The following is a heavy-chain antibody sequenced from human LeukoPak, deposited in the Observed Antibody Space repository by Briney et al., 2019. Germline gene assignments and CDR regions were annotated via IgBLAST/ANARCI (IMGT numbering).Heavy chain of an antibody. CDR1: GFAFSSYA. V-gene: IGHV3-23*01. CDR2: ISGSGGST. CDR3: TRTSSGWYSGD. Sequence: PGGSLRLSCAASGFAFSSYAMNWVRQAPGKGLEWVSTISGSGGSTYYTDSVKGRFTISRDTSKNTLHLQMNSLRAEDTAIYYCTRTSSGWYSGDWGQGTLVTVSS. D-gene: IGHD6-19*01. J-gene: IGHJ4*02.